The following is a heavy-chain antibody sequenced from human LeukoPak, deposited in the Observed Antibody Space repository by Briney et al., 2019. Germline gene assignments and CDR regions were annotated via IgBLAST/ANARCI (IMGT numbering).Heavy chain of an antibody. D-gene: IGHD5-18*01. CDR2: ISYDGSNK. CDR1: GFTFSSYG. CDR3: AREGYNYGPDSPGYFDY. Sequence: GGSLRLSCAASGFTFSSYGMHWVRQAPGKGLEWVAVISYDGSNKYYADSVKGRFTISRDNSKNTLYLQMNSLRAEDTAVYYCAREGYNYGPDSPGYFDYWGQGTLVTVSS. J-gene: IGHJ4*02. V-gene: IGHV3-30*03.